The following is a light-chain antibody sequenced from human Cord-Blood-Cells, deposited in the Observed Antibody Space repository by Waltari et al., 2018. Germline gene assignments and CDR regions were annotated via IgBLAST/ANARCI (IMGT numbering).Light chain of an antibody. CDR2: EVS. J-gene: IGLJ7*01. CDR1: CRDVGGYNL. CDR3: SSYTSSSTAV. Sequence: QSALTPPASVSGSPGQSVTISCTWTCRDVGGYNLVSWYQQHPGKAPKLIIYEVSNRPSGVSNRFSGSKSGNTASLTISGLQAEDEADYYCSSYTSSSTAVFGGGTQLTVL. V-gene: IGLV2-14*01.